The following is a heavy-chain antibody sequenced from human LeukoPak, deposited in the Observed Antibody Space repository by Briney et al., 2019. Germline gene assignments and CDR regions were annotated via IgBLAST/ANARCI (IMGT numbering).Heavy chain of an antibody. D-gene: IGHD5-18*01. Sequence: SETLSLTCTVSGGSIRSSSYYWGWIRQPPGKGLEWIGSIYYSGSTYYNPSLKSRVTISVDTSKNQFSLKLSSVTAADTAVYYCATGSYGYYFDYWGQGTLVTVSS. V-gene: IGHV4-39*01. CDR1: GGSIRSSSYY. CDR3: ATGSYGYYFDY. CDR2: IYYSGST. J-gene: IGHJ4*02.